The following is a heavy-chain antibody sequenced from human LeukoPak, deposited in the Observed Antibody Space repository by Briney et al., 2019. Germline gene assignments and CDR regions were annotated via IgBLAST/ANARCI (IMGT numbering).Heavy chain of an antibody. Sequence: GGSLRLSCAASGFTFSSNYMSWVRQAPGRGLEWVSVIYSGGSTYYADSVKGRFTISRDNAKNSLYLQMNSLRAGDTAVYYCARGEGYGSGVLDAFDIWGQGTMVTVSS. CDR3: ARGEGYGSGVLDAFDI. V-gene: IGHV3-53*01. CDR2: IYSGGST. CDR1: GFTFSSNY. J-gene: IGHJ3*02. D-gene: IGHD3-10*01.